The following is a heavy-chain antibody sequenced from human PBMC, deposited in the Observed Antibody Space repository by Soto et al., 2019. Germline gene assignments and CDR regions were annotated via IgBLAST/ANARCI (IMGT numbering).Heavy chain of an antibody. Sequence: KPSETLSLTCTVSGGSISDYYWSWIRQPPGKRLEWIGHIYYSGSTNYNPSLKSRVTISVDTSKNQFSLKLSSVTAADTAVYYCARHAGSYYDYWGQGTLVTV. CDR1: GGSISDYY. J-gene: IGHJ4*02. CDR3: ARHAGSYYDY. D-gene: IGHD3-10*01. V-gene: IGHV4-59*08. CDR2: IYYSGST.